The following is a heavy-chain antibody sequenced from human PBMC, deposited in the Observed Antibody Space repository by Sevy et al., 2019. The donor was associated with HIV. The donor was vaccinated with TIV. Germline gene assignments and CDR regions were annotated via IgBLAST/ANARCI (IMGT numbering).Heavy chain of an antibody. CDR1: GGSISNYY. D-gene: IGHD5-18*01. J-gene: IGHJ4*02. Sequence: SETLSLTCTVSGGSISNYYWSWIRQPAGKGLEWIGRIHTSGSTSYNSSLKSRVTMSVDTSKNQFSLKLNSATAADTAVYYCARSQYTTMVYFDYWGQGTLVTVSS. CDR2: IHTSGST. CDR3: ARSQYTTMVYFDY. V-gene: IGHV4-4*07.